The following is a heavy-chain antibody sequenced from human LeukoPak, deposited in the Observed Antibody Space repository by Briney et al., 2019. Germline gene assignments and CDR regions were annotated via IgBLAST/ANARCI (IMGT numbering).Heavy chain of an antibody. D-gene: IGHD3-10*01. CDR2: ISAYNGNT. J-gene: IGHJ4*02. CDR3: ARRGATMVRGYYFDY. CDR1: GYTFTSYG. V-gene: IGHV1-18*01. Sequence: ASVKVSCKASGYTFTSYGISWVRQAPGQGLEWMGWISAYNGNTNYAQKLQGRVTMTTDTSTSTAYMELRSLRSDDTAVYYCARRGATMVRGYYFDYWGQGTLVTVSS.